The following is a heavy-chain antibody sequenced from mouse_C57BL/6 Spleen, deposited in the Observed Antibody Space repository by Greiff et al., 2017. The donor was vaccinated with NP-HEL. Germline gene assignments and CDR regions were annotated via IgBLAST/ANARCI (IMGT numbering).Heavy chain of an antibody. CDR1: GFTFSDYY. Sequence: EVKLMESEGGLVQPGSSMKLSCTASGFTFSDYYMAWVRQVPEKGLEWVANINYDGSSTYYLDSLKSRFIISRDNAKNILYLQMSSLKSEDTATYYCARAHGYYGSSNYFDYWGQGTTLTVSS. CDR2: INYDGSST. J-gene: IGHJ2*01. V-gene: IGHV5-16*01. CDR3: ARAHGYYGSSNYFDY. D-gene: IGHD1-1*01.